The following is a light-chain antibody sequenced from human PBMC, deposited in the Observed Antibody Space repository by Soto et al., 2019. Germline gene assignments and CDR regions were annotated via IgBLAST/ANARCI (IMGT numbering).Light chain of an antibody. V-gene: IGLV2-14*01. CDR3: SSYTTSSTLV. Sequence: QSALTQSASVSGSPGQSITISCTGTSSDVGGYNYVSWYQQHPGKAPKLMIYEVSNRPSGVSNRFSGSKSGNTAPLTISGLHAEEEADYYCSSYTTSSTLVFGTGTKLTVL. CDR2: EVS. CDR1: SSDVGGYNY. J-gene: IGLJ1*01.